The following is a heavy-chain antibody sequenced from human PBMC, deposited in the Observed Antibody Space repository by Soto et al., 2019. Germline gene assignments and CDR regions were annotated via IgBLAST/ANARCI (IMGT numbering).Heavy chain of an antibody. CDR1: GGSISSGDYY. V-gene: IGHV4-30-4*01. CDR3: ASVKSYYGDYHG. J-gene: IGHJ4*02. Sequence: QVQLQESGPGLVKPSQTLSLTCTVSGGSISSGDYYWSWIRQPPGKGLEWIAYIHNTGSPYYNLSLKSRLTISIDTSKNQFSLKLSSVTAADTAVYYCASVKSYYGDYHGWGQGTLVTVSS. D-gene: IGHD4-17*01. CDR2: IHNTGSP.